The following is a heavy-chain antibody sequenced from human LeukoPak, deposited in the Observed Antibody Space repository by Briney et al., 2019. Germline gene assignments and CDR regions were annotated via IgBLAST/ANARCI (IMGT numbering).Heavy chain of an antibody. Sequence: GASVKVSCKASGYTFTSYDINWVRQATGQGLEWMGWMNPNSGNTGYAQKFQGRVTMTRNNSISTAYMELSSLRSEDTAVYYCAIRGAFRYFDWFSWFDPWGQGTLVTVSS. CDR3: AIRGAFRYFDWFSWFDP. CDR2: MNPNSGNT. J-gene: IGHJ5*02. CDR1: GYTFTSYD. V-gene: IGHV1-8*01. D-gene: IGHD3-9*01.